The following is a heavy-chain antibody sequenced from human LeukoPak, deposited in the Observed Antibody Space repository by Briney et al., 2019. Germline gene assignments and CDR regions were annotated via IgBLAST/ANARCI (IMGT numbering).Heavy chain of an antibody. CDR3: ARGAVVPAAPFDP. Sequence: ASVKVSCKASGGTFSSYAISWVRQAPGQGLEWMGGIIPIFGTANYAQKFQGRVTITTDESTSTAYMELSSLRSEDTAVYYCARGAVVPAAPFDPWGQGNLVTVSS. J-gene: IGHJ5*02. D-gene: IGHD2-2*01. CDR2: IIPIFGTA. CDR1: GGTFSSYA. V-gene: IGHV1-69*05.